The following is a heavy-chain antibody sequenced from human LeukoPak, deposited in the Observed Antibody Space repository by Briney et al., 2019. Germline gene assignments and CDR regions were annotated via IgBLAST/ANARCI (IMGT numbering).Heavy chain of an antibody. D-gene: IGHD6-6*01. CDR3: ARLEYSSSSCFDY. J-gene: IGHJ4*02. CDR2: INPNSGGT. Sequence: ASVKVSCKASGYTFTSYGISWVRQAPGQGFEWIGWINPNSGGTNYAQKFQGRVTMTRDTSISTAYMELSRLRSDDTAVYYCARLEYSSSSCFDYWGQGTLVTVSS. V-gene: IGHV1-2*02. CDR1: GYTFTSYG.